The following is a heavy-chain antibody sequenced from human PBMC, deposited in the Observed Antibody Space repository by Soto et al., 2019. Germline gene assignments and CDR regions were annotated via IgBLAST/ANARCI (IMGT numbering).Heavy chain of an antibody. D-gene: IGHD5-12*01. Sequence: QVQLVQSGAEVKKPGSSVKVSCKASGGTFSSYAISWVRQAPGQGLEWLGGIIPIFGTANYAQKFQGRVTITAGESTSTAYMELSRLRSEDTAVYYCARVASAWIKDAFDIWGQGTMVTVSS. CDR3: ARVASAWIKDAFDI. CDR2: IIPIFGTA. CDR1: GGTFSSYA. J-gene: IGHJ3*02. V-gene: IGHV1-69*12.